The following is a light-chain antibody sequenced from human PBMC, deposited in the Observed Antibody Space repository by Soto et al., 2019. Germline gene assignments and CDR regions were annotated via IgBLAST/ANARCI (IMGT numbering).Light chain of an antibody. CDR1: SSDVGGYNY. CDR2: DVS. J-gene: IGLJ1*01. CDR3: SSYTTSNTRQIV. V-gene: IGLV2-14*01. Sequence: QSVLTQPASVSGSPGQSITISCTGTSSDVGGYNYVSWYQQHPGKAPKFMIYDVSNRPSGVSNRFSGSKSGNTASLTISGLPAEDDADYYCSSYTTSNTRQIVFGTGTKVTVL.